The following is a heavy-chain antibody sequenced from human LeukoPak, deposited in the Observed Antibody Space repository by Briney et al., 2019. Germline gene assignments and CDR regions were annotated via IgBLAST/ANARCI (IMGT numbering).Heavy chain of an antibody. Sequence: ASVKVSCKASGGTFSSYAISWVRQAPGQGLEWMGIINPSGGSTSYAQKFQGRVTMTRDTSTSTVYMELSSLRSEDTAVYYCARGVTMIVVVRLGDGFDIWGQGTMVTVSS. D-gene: IGHD3-22*01. V-gene: IGHV1-46*01. CDR2: INPSGGST. J-gene: IGHJ3*02. CDR3: ARGVTMIVVVRLGDGFDI. CDR1: GGTFSSYA.